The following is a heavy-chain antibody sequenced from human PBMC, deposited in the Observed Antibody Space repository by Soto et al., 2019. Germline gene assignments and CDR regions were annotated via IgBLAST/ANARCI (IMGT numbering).Heavy chain of an antibody. J-gene: IGHJ4*02. D-gene: IGHD1-26*01. CDR2: ISGSGGST. CDR1: GFTFSSYA. CDR3: ARRGSGSYCDY. Sequence: EVQLLESGGGLVQPGGSLRLSCAASGFTFSSYAMRWVRQAPVKGLEWVSAISGSGGSTYYADSVKGRFTISRDNSKNTLYLQMNSRRAEDTAVDYCARRGSGSYCDYWGQGTLVTVSA. V-gene: IGHV3-23*01.